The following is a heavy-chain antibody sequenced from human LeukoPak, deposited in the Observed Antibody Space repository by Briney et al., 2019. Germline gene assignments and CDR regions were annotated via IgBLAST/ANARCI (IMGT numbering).Heavy chain of an antibody. J-gene: IGHJ4*02. CDR3: ATSYSYGYTGLDY. CDR1: GYTFTSYD. CDR2: MNPNSGNT. V-gene: IGHV1-8*01. Sequence: ASVKVSCKASGYTFTSYDINWVRRATGQGLEWMGWMNPNSGNTGYAQKFQGRVTMTRSTSISTAYMELSSLGSEDTAVYYCATSYSYGYTGLDYWGQGTLVTVSS. D-gene: IGHD5-18*01.